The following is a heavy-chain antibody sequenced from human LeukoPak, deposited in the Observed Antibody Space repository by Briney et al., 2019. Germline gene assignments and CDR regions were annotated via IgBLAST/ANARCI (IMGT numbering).Heavy chain of an antibody. CDR1: GFTFSSYG. CDR3: ASPAPRRFLEWLWGY. J-gene: IGHJ4*02. Sequence: GGSLRLSCAASGFTFSSYGMSWVRQAPGKGLEWVSAISGSGGSTYYADSVKGRFTISRDNSKNTLYLQMNSLRAEDTAVYYCASPAPRRFLEWLWGYWGQGTLVTVSS. CDR2: ISGSGGST. V-gene: IGHV3-23*01. D-gene: IGHD3-3*01.